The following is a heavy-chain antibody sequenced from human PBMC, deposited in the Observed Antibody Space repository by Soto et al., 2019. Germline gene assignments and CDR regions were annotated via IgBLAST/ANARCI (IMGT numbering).Heavy chain of an antibody. Sequence: VQLVESGGGLVQPGGSLKLSCAASGLTFSGSAMHWDRQASGKGLEWVGRSRSRANNYATTYAASVKGRFTISRDESKNTTYLQMNSLKTEDTAVYYCSTLIYDTSNFYDLDYWGRGTLVTVSS. CDR1: GLTFSGSA. J-gene: IGHJ4*02. V-gene: IGHV3-73*02. CDR3: STLIYDTSNFYDLDY. D-gene: IGHD3-22*01. CDR2: SRSRANNYAT.